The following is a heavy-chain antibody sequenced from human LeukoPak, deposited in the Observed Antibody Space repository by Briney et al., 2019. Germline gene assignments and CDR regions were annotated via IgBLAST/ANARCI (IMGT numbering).Heavy chain of an antibody. V-gene: IGHV4-34*01. Sequence: SETLSLTCAVYGGSFSGYYWSWIGQPPGKGLEWIGEINHSGSTNYNPSLKSRVTISVDTSKNQFSLTLSSVTAADTAVYYCARGIRVGATQSWFDPWGQGTLVTVSS. D-gene: IGHD1-26*01. CDR2: INHSGST. CDR3: ARGIRVGATQSWFDP. CDR1: GGSFSGYY. J-gene: IGHJ5*02.